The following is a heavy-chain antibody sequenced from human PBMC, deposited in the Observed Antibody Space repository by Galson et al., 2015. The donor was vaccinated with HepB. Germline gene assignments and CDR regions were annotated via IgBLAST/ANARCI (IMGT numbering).Heavy chain of an antibody. CDR1: GGTFSSYA. D-gene: IGHD2-2*01. V-gene: IGHV1-69*13. CDR3: ARDWGTSSTGFLDY. CDR2: FIPILGTS. J-gene: IGHJ4*02. Sequence: SVKVSCKASGGTFSSYAISWVRQAPGQGLEWMGGFIPILGTSSYAQRFQGRVTITADESTSTFYMELNSLKSEDTAVYFCARDWGTSSTGFLDYWGQGTPVIVSS.